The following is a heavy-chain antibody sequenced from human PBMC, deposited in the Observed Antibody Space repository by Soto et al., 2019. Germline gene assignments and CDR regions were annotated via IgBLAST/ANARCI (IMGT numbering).Heavy chain of an antibody. CDR1: GGTFSSYA. Sequence: QVQLVQSGAEVKKPGSSVNVSCKASGGTFSSYAISWVRQAPGQGLEWMGGIIPIFGTANYAQKFQGRVTITADESTSTAYMERSSLRSEDTAVYYCARGLSDSSGYYVRYAFDIWGQGTMVTVSS. V-gene: IGHV1-69*12. CDR2: IIPIFGTA. J-gene: IGHJ3*02. CDR3: ARGLSDSSGYYVRYAFDI. D-gene: IGHD3-22*01.